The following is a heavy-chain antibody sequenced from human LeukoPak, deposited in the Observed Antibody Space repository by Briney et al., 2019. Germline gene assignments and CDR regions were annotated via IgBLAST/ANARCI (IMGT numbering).Heavy chain of an antibody. Sequence: PSETLFLTCTVSGGSISSDYWQWIRQPPAKGLEWIGYIYNSGSNNYNPSLQSRVTISVDTSKNQFSLKLTSVTAADTAVYYCATRGSWGQGTLVTVSS. J-gene: IGHJ5*02. CDR2: IYNSGSN. CDR1: GGSISSDY. D-gene: IGHD3-10*01. CDR3: ATRGS. V-gene: IGHV4-59*08.